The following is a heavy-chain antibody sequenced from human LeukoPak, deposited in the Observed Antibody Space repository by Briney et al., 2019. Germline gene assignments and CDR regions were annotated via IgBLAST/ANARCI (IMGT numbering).Heavy chain of an antibody. V-gene: IGHV1-69*13. Sequence: GASVKVSCKASGGTFSSYAISWVRQAPGQGLEWMGGIIPIFGTANYAQKFQGRVTITADESTSTAYMELSSLRSEDTAVYHCARDYYDSREWLYYFDYWGQGTLVTVSS. D-gene: IGHD3-22*01. J-gene: IGHJ4*02. CDR1: GGTFSSYA. CDR2: IIPIFGTA. CDR3: ARDYYDSREWLYYFDY.